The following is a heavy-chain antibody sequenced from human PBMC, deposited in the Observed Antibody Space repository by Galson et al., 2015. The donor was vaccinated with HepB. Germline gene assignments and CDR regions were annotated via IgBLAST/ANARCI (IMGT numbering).Heavy chain of an antibody. D-gene: IGHD4-11*01. Sequence: SVKVSCKASGYTFTSYGISWVRQAPGQGPEWMGWISAYNGNTNYAQKLQGRVTMTTDTSTSTAYMELRSLRSDDTAVYYCARDSDDYSNYGWFDPWGQGTLVTVSS. CDR1: GYTFTSYG. V-gene: IGHV1-18*01. J-gene: IGHJ5*02. CDR2: ISAYNGNT. CDR3: ARDSDDYSNYGWFDP.